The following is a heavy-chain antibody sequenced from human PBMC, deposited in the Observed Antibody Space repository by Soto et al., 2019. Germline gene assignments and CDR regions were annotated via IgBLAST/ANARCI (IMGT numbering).Heavy chain of an antibody. J-gene: IGHJ6*02. Sequence: ASVKVSCKASGYTFTSYGISWVRQAPGQGLEWMGWISAYNGNTNYALKLQGRVTMTTDTSTSTAYMELRSLRSDDTAVYYCARVGYSSGWYPDYYYYGMDVWGQGTTVTVSS. CDR2: ISAYNGNT. D-gene: IGHD6-19*01. CDR3: ARVGYSSGWYPDYYYYGMDV. V-gene: IGHV1-18*01. CDR1: GYTFTSYG.